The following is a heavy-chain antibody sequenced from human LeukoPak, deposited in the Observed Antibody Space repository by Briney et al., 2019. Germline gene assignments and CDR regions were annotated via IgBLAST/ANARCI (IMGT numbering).Heavy chain of an antibody. J-gene: IGHJ4*02. Sequence: PGGSLRLSCAASGFTFRTYAMSWVRQAPGKGLEWVSAISGSSGTTYYADSVKGRFTISRDNSKNTLYLQMNSPRAEDTAVYYCAKPITTVTTYFDYWGQGTLVTVSS. CDR1: GFTFRTYA. V-gene: IGHV3-23*01. CDR3: AKPITTVTTYFDY. CDR2: ISGSSGTT. D-gene: IGHD4-17*01.